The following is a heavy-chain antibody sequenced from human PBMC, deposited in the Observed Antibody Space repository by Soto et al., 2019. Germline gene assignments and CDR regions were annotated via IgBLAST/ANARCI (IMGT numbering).Heavy chain of an antibody. CDR2: MNPNSGNT. Sequence: QVQLVQSGAEVKKPGASVKVSCKASGYTFTSYDINWVRQDTGQGLEWMGWMNPNSGNTGYAQKFQGRVTMTRNTSITTAYMWLSSLRSEETAVYYCARSTNDYGDRHWGQGALVTVSS. CDR3: ARSTNDYGDRH. D-gene: IGHD4-17*01. CDR1: GYTFTSYD. J-gene: IGHJ4*02. V-gene: IGHV1-8*01.